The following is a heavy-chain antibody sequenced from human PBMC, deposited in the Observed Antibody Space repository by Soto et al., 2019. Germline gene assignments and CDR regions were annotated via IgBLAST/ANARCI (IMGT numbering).Heavy chain of an antibody. CDR2: ISSSSSYI. V-gene: IGHV3-21*01. D-gene: IGHD4-17*01. Sequence: EVQLVESGGGLVKPGGSLRLSCAASGFTFSSYSMNWVRQAPGKGLEWVSSISSSSSYIYYADSVKGRLTISRDNAKNSLYLQMNSLRAEDTAVYYCARDGASHYYYYGMDVWGQGTTVTVSS. CDR1: GFTFSSYS. J-gene: IGHJ6*02. CDR3: ARDGASHYYYYGMDV.